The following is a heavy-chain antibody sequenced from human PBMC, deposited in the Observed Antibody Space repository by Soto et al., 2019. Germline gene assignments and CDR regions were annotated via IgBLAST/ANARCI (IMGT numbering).Heavy chain of an antibody. CDR2: ISSGGTTT. CDR1: GFTFSTHA. V-gene: IGHV3-23*01. D-gene: IGHD3-16*01. Sequence: GGSLRLSCAASGFTFSTHAMSWLRQAPGKGLEWVSSISSGGTTTFYAASVEGRFNISRDKSKNTLYLQMNSLRADDTAVYYCAKEGGSIGGWFGRKFDSWGQGTQVTVS. CDR3: AKEGGSIGGWFGRKFDS. J-gene: IGHJ4*02.